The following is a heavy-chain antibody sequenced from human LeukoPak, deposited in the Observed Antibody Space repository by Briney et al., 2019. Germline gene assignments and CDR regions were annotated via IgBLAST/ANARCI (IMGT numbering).Heavy chain of an antibody. CDR1: GFTFSSYA. J-gene: IGHJ4*02. V-gene: IGHV3-23*01. D-gene: IGHD3-22*01. CDR3: AKKSYSSGYYYPFDY. CDR2: ISGSGGST. Sequence: GGSLRLSCAASGFTFSSYAMSWVRQAPGKGLEWVSAISGSGGSTYYADSVRGRFTISRDNSKNTLYLQMNSLRAEDTAVYYCAKKSYSSGYYYPFDYWGQGTLVTVSS.